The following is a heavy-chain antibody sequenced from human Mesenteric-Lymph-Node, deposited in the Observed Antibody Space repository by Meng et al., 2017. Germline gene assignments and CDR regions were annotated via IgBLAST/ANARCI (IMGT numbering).Heavy chain of an antibody. CDR1: GGSFSGYY. CDR2: INHSGST. CDR3: ARGRSDWFDP. Sequence: QGDLQQWGAGLLKPSETLSHTCAVYGGSFSGYYWSWIRQPPGKGLEWIGEINHSGSTNYNPSLKSRVTISVDTSKNQFSLKLSSVTAADTAVYYCARGRSDWFDPWGQGTLVTVSS. V-gene: IGHV4-34*01. J-gene: IGHJ5*02.